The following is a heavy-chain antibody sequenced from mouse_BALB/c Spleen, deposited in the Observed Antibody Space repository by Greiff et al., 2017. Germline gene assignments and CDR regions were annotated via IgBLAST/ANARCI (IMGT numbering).Heavy chain of an antibody. V-gene: IGHV5-17*02. Sequence: EVQLQESGGGLVQPGGSRKLSCAASGFTFSSFGMHWVRQAPEKGLEWVAYISSGSSTIYYADTVKGRFTISRDNPKNTLFLQMTSLRSEDTAMYYCARSPYGYDGGWFAYWGQGTLVTVSA. CDR2: ISSGSSTI. J-gene: IGHJ3*01. D-gene: IGHD2-2*01. CDR1: GFTFSSFG. CDR3: ARSPYGYDGGWFAY.